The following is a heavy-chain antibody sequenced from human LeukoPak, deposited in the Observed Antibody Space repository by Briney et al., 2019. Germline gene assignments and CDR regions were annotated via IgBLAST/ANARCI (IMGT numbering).Heavy chain of an antibody. CDR3: ARGMGYSYGDY. D-gene: IGHD5-18*01. CDR1: GFTFSSYA. Sequence: GGSLRLSCAASGFTFSSYAMHWVRQAPGKGLEYASAISSNGGSTYYANSVKGRFTISRDNSKNTLYLQMGSLRAEDMAVYYCARGMGYSYGDYWGQGTLVTVSS. J-gene: IGHJ4*02. CDR2: ISSNGGST. V-gene: IGHV3-64*01.